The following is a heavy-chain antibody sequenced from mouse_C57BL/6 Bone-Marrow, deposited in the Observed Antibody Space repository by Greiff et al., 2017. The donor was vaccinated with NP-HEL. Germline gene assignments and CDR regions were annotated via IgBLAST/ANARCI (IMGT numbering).Heavy chain of an antibody. CDR1: GYTFTSYW. Sequence: QVQLQQPEAELVKPGASVKLSCKASGYTFTSYWMHWVKQRPGQGLEWIGMIHPNSGSTNYNEKFKSKATLTVDKSSSTAYMQLSSLTSEDSAVYYCARWAGYYFDYWGQGTTLTVSS. V-gene: IGHV1-64*01. D-gene: IGHD3-3*01. CDR3: ARWAGYYFDY. CDR2: IHPNSGST. J-gene: IGHJ2*01.